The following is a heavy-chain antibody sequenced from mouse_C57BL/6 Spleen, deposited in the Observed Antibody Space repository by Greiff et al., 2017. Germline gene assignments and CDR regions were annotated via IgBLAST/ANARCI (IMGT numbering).Heavy chain of an antibody. CDR3: ARGGITTVPWYFDV. J-gene: IGHJ1*03. Sequence: EVKVEESGGGLVQPGGSLSLSCAASGFTFTDYYMSWVRQPPGKALEWLGFIRNKANGYTTEYSASVKGRFTISRDNSQSILYLQMNALRAEDSATYYCARGGITTVPWYFDVWGTGTTVTVSS. CDR2: IRNKANGYTT. V-gene: IGHV7-3*01. D-gene: IGHD1-1*01. CDR1: GFTFTDYY.